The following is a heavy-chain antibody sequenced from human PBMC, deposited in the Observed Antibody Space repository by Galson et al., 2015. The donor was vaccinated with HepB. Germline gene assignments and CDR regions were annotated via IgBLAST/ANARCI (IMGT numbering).Heavy chain of an antibody. D-gene: IGHD6-13*01. Sequence: SLRLSCAASGFTFSSYWMHWVRRAPGKGLVWVSRINSDETTITYADSVKGRFTISRDNAKNTLYLQLSSLRAEDTALYYCVRSRYTTSWFDYWGQGTLVTVSS. CDR1: GFTFSSYW. V-gene: IGHV3-74*01. CDR2: INSDETTI. J-gene: IGHJ4*02. CDR3: VRSRYTTSWFDY.